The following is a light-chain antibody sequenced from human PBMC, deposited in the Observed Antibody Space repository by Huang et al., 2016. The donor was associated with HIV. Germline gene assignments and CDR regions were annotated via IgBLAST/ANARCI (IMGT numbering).Light chain of an antibody. J-gene: IGKJ4*01. CDR3: QQRSDWPLT. CDR1: QTIGTY. Sequence: EIVLTQSPVTLSLSPGKRATLSCRASQTIGTYLACYQQKPGRAPRLLIFDSSNRAAGIPARFSGSGSGTDFTLTISSLDPEDFAFYYCQQRSDWPLTFGGGTKVE. V-gene: IGKV3-11*01. CDR2: DSS.